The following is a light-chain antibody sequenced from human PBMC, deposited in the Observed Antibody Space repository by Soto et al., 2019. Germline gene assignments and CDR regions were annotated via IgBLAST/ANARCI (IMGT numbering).Light chain of an antibody. Sequence: EIVMTQSPATLSLSPVEIATLSCRASQSVSSNLAWYQQKPGQAPRLLIYGASTRATGIPARFSGSGSGTEFTLTISSLQSEDFAVYYCQQYNNWPWTFGQGTKVDIK. V-gene: IGKV3-15*01. J-gene: IGKJ1*01. CDR2: GAS. CDR3: QQYNNWPWT. CDR1: QSVSSN.